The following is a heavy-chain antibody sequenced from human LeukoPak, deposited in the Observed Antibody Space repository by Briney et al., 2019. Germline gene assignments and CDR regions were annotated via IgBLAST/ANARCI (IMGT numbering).Heavy chain of an antibody. J-gene: IGHJ4*02. CDR1: GGSFSGYY. V-gene: IGHV4-34*01. CDR3: ARHKRITIFGVAALGYFDY. Sequence: SETLSLTCAVYGGSFSGYYWSWIRQPPGKGLEWIGEINHSGSTNYNPSLKSRVTISVDTSKNQFSLKLSSVTAADTAAYYCARHKRITIFGVAALGYFDYWGQGTLVTVSS. D-gene: IGHD3-3*01. CDR2: INHSGST.